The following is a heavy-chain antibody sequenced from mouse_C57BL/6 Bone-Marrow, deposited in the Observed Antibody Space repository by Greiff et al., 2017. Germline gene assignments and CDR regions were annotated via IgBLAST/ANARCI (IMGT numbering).Heavy chain of an antibody. CDR1: GFSLTSYG. CDR3: ASGYYGSSYERFAY. V-gene: IGHV2-6*01. J-gene: IGHJ3*01. D-gene: IGHD1-1*01. CDR2: IWGVGST. Sequence: VMLVESGPGLVAPSQSLSITCTVSGFSLTSYGVDWVRQSPGKGLEWLGVIWGVGSTNYNSALKSRLSISKDNSKSQVFLKMNSLQTEDTAMYYCASGYYGSSYERFAYWGQGTLVTVSA.